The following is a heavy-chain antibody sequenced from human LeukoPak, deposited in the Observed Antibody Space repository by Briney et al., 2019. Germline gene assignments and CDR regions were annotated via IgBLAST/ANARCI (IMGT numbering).Heavy chain of an antibody. D-gene: IGHD4-17*01. Sequence: SETLSLTCAVSGDLLSSGDYYWGWIRQSPGKGLTWIGSIYYSGSTLYNASFESRVTMSVDTSKNQFSLKLRSVTAADTAVYYCASLCQVTTYARFASWGQGILVTVSS. CDR3: ASLCQVTTYARFAS. CDR2: IYYSGST. CDR1: GDLLSSGDYY. V-gene: IGHV4-39*01. J-gene: IGHJ4*02.